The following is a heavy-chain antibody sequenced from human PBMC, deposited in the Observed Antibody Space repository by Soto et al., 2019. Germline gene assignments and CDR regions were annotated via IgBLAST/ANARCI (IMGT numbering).Heavy chain of an antibody. CDR1: GYTFTTYD. J-gene: IGHJ5*02. D-gene: IGHD3-16*02. Sequence: GSVKVSCKTSGYTFTTYDIHWVRQASGQGLEWMGSMNRNSGDTAYAQKLQDRVTMTRDTSISTAHMELSSLRSEDTAAYYCAVTYFDYTWGHYRYSWGQGTPVTVSS. CDR2: MNRNSGDT. V-gene: IGHV1-8*02. CDR3: AVTYFDYTWGHYRYS.